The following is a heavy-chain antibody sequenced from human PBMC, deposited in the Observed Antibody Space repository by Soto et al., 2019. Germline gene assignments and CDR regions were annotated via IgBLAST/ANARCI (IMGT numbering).Heavy chain of an antibody. D-gene: IGHD5-18*01. CDR3: ARDTIQLWPHYGMDV. Sequence: QAPGKGLEWVAVIWYDGSNKYYADSVKGRFTISRDNSKNTLYLQMNSLRAEDTAVYYCARDTIQLWPHYGMDVWGQGTTVTVSS. CDR2: IWYDGSNK. V-gene: IGHV3-33*01. J-gene: IGHJ6*02.